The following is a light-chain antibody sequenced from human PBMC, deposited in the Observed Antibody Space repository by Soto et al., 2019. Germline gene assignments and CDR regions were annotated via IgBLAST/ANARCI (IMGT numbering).Light chain of an antibody. CDR1: QSISSW. Sequence: DIQITQSPSTLSASARERVTIICGASQSISSWLAWYQQKPGKAPKLLIYAASTLQSGVPSRFSGSGSGTDFTLTISCLQSEDFATYYCQQYYSYPPTFGQGTKVDIK. V-gene: IGKV1-5*02. CDR2: AAS. J-gene: IGKJ1*01. CDR3: QQYYSYPPT.